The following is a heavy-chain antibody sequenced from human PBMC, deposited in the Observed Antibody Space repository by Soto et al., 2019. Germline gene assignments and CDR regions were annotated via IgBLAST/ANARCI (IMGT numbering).Heavy chain of an antibody. J-gene: IGHJ5*02. CDR3: ARALRFLEWLYFDP. D-gene: IGHD3-3*01. CDR1: GGTFSSYT. Sequence: SVKVSCKASGGTFSSYTISWVRQAPGQGLEWMGRIIPILGIANYAQKFQGRVTITADKSTSTAYMELSSLRSEDTAVYYCARALRFLEWLYFDPWGQGTLVTVSS. V-gene: IGHV1-69*02. CDR2: IIPILGIA.